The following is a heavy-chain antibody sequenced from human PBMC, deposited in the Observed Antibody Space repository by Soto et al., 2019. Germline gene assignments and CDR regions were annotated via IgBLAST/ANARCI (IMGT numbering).Heavy chain of an antibody. CDR2: IITFFGAA. CDR3: ARGGKERFRGSGMDV. D-gene: IGHD1-1*01. CDR1: GDKFSTYA. V-gene: IGHV1-69*01. J-gene: IGHJ6*02. Sequence: QVQLVQSGAEVRKPGSSVSVACKASGDKFSTYAINWVRQVPGQGLEWLGGIITFFGAAMYAQKFQGRVTITADESATTAYMELSSLRSEDTAVYYCARGGKERFRGSGMDVWGQGTTVTVSS.